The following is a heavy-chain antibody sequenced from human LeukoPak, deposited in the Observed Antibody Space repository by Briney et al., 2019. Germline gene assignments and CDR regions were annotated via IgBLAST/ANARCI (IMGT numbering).Heavy chain of an antibody. J-gene: IGHJ3*02. Sequence: PGGSLRLSCAASGFTFSSYGMHWVRQAPGKGLEWVSSISSSSSYIYYADSVKGRFTISRDNAKNSLYLQMNSLRAEDTAVYYCARFLDYYYDAFDIWGQGTMVTVSS. CDR2: ISSSSSYI. CDR3: ARFLDYYYDAFDI. CDR1: GFTFSSYG. V-gene: IGHV3-21*01. D-gene: IGHD3-22*01.